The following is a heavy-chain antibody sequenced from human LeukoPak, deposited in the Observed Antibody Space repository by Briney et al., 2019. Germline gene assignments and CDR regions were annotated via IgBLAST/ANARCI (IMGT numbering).Heavy chain of an antibody. CDR1: GFTFSSYW. CDR2: IKQDGSEK. V-gene: IGHV3-7*03. Sequence: GGSLRLSCAASGFTFSSYWMRWVRQAPGKGLEWVANIKQDGSEKNYVDSVKGRFTISRDNAKNSLYLQMNSLRAEDTVVYYCASGLELYYWGQGTLVTVSS. J-gene: IGHJ4*02. D-gene: IGHD1-26*01. CDR3: ASGLELYY.